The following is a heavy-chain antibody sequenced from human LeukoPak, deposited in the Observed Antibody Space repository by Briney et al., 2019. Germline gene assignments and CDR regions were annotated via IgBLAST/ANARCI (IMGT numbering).Heavy chain of an antibody. CDR1: GYYISDGYY. D-gene: IGHD2-2*02. CDR3: ARDPTGYCTSASCYTAY. Sequence: PSEILSLTCTVSGYYISDGYYWGWIRQPPGKGLEGFGSFYHSGSTYYNPSLKSRVTISVDTSKNQFSLKLSSVTPADTAVYYCARDPTGYCTSASCYTAYWGQGTPVTVSS. CDR2: FYHSGST. J-gene: IGHJ4*02. V-gene: IGHV4-38-2*02.